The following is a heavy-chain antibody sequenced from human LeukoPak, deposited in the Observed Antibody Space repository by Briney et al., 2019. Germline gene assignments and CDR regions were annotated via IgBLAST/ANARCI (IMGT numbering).Heavy chain of an antibody. Sequence: GSLRLSCAASGFTFTSYAMNWVRQAPGKGLEWVSSISGNGGSRYYADSVKGRFTISRDNFKNTLYLQMSSLRAEDTAVYYCAKDLYSYGYDWGQGTLVTVSS. CDR1: GFTFTSYA. D-gene: IGHD5-18*01. V-gene: IGHV3-23*01. J-gene: IGHJ4*02. CDR3: AKDLYSYGYD. CDR2: ISGNGGSR.